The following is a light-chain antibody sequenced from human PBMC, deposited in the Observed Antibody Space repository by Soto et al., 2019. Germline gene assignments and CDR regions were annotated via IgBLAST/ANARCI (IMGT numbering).Light chain of an antibody. CDR1: QSISSY. CDR2: AAS. V-gene: IGKV1-39*01. Sequence: VQMTQSPSSLSASVGYRVTPTCRASQSISSYLNWYQQKPGKAPKLLIYAASSLQSGVPSRFSGSGSGTDFNLTISSLQTEDFATYYCQQSYSTLWTFGQGTKVDI. CDR3: QQSYSTLWT. J-gene: IGKJ1*01.